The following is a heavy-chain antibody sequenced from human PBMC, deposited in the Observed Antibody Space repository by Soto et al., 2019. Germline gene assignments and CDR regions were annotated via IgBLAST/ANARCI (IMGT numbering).Heavy chain of an antibody. D-gene: IGHD2-2*01. J-gene: IGHJ6*02. CDR3: ARPSSSRLENSSYYTVDV. V-gene: IGHV1-69*12. CDR1: GGTFSSYA. CDR2: IIPLFGTR. Sequence: QVQLVQSGPEVKKPGSSVNVSCKASGGTFSSYAISWVRQAPGQGLEWMGGIIPLFGTRNYALKFQGRISITAYDSTNIVYMELSGLRSEDTAVYYCARPSSSRLENSSYYTVDVWGQGTTVIVSS.